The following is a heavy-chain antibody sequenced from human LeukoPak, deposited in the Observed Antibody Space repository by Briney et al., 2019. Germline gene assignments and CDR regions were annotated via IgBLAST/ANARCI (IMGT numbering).Heavy chain of an antibody. D-gene: IGHD2-15*01. CDR2: TNYRSKWYN. CDR3: AREQLRYCSGGSCYFVDY. V-gene: IGHV6-1*01. Sequence: SQTLTLSCAISGDTVSSNSADWNWHRQSKSRGLESPIRTNYRSKWYNDYAVSVKSRITINPDTSKNQFSLQLNSVTPEDTAVYYCAREQLRYCSGGSCYFVDYWGQGTLVTVSS. CDR1: GDTVSSNSAD. J-gene: IGHJ4*02.